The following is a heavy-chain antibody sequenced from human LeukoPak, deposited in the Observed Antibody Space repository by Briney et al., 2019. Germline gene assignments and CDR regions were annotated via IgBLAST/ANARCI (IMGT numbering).Heavy chain of an antibody. CDR3: ARELWFANAPGSWLDP. D-gene: IGHD3-10*01. Sequence: SETLSLTCVVSGDSITSAAYSWSWIRQPPGKGLEWIGYIFHTGSTFYNPSLKSRVTMSVDNSKNQFSLRLTSVTAADTAVYYRARELWFANAPGSWLDPWGQGTLVTVSS. V-gene: IGHV4-30-2*01. CDR2: IFHTGST. CDR1: GDSITSAAYS. J-gene: IGHJ5*02.